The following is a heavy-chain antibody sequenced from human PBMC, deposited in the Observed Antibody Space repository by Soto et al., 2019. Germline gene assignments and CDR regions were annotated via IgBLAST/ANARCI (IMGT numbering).Heavy chain of an antibody. CDR3: ASRGYSGYEFDY. V-gene: IGHV1-69*13. Sequence: SVKVSCKASGGTFSSYAISWVRQAPGQGLEWMGGIIPIFGTANYAQKFQGRVTITADESTSTAYMELSSLRSEDTAVYYCASRGYSGYEFDYWGQGTLVTVSS. D-gene: IGHD5-12*01. CDR1: GGTFSSYA. CDR2: IIPIFGTA. J-gene: IGHJ4*02.